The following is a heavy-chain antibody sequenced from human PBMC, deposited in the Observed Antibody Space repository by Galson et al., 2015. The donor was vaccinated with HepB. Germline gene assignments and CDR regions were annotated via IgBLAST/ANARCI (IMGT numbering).Heavy chain of an antibody. CDR1: GYTFTNYY. J-gene: IGHJ4*01. D-gene: IGHD2-15*01. Sequence: SVKVSCKASGYTFTNYYIHWVRQAPGQGLEWMGRVNPYTGGTNYAQKFQGRVTMTRDTSLSTAYMELSWLRFEDAAVYYCARLVMVETATFFDYWGHGTLVTVSS. V-gene: IGHV1-2*06. CDR3: ARLVMVETATFFDY. CDR2: VNPYTGGT.